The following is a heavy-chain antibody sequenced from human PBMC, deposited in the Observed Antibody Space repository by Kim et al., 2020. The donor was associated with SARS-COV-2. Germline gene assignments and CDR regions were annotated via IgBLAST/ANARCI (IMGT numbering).Heavy chain of an antibody. D-gene: IGHD3-10*01. CDR3: ARPIFTMEDDAFDI. V-gene: IGHV1-18*01. J-gene: IGHJ3*02. Sequence: YAHKLQGRVTMTKVTSTSTAYMERRSLRSDDTAVYYCARPIFTMEDDAFDIWGQGTMVTVSS.